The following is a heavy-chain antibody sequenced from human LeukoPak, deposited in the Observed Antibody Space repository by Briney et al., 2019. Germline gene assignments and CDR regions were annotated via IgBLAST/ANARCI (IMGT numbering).Heavy chain of an antibody. J-gene: IGHJ4*02. CDR3: ARESMVRGVIGY. Sequence: SETLSLTCTVSGGSVSNGSYYRSWVRQPRGKGLEWIAYIYYSGSTNYHPSLKSRVTISVDTSKNQFSLKLSSVPAADTAVYYCARESMVRGVIGYWGQGTLVTVSS. D-gene: IGHD3-10*01. CDR2: IYYSGST. V-gene: IGHV4-61*01. CDR1: GGSVSNGSYY.